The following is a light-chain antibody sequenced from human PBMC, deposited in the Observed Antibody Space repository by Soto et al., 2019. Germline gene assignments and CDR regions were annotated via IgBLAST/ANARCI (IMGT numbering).Light chain of an antibody. V-gene: IGKV3-20*01. CDR1: QSVSSSY. CDR3: QQYGSSTGT. J-gene: IGKJ1*01. CDR2: GAS. Sequence: EIVLTQSPGTLSLSPGERATLSCRASQSVSSSYLAWYQQKPGQAPRLLIYGASSRATGIPDRFSGRGSGTDFTLTLTRLEPDAFAVDYCQQYGSSTGTFGQGTKVAIK.